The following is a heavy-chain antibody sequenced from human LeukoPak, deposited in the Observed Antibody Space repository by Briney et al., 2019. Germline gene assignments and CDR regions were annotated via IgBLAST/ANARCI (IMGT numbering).Heavy chain of an antibody. V-gene: IGHV6-1*01. D-gene: IGHD3-9*01. Sequence: SRTFSLTCVISGDSVSNNSASWNWIRQSPSRGLEWLGRTYLRSRWYKDYAVSVKSRITIKPDTSKNQFSLQLNSVTPEDTAVYYCARWLTTWGQGTLVT. CDR1: GDSVSNNSAS. CDR2: TYLRSRWYK. J-gene: IGHJ5*02. CDR3: ARWLTT.